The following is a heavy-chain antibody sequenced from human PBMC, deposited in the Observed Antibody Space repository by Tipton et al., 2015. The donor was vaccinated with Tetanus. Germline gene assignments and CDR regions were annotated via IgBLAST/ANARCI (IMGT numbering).Heavy chain of an antibody. D-gene: IGHD2-15*01. CDR2: SWYDGTDQ. J-gene: IGHJ4*02. CDR1: GFIFSSYG. CDR3: AREADCSGGSCFSGDFDN. Sequence: AASGFIFSSYGIHWVRQAPGKGLEWAAVSWYDGTDQYYADSVKGRFTLSRDNSKNTLYLQMNSLRAEDTALYYCAREADCSGGSCFSGDFDNWGQGTQVTVSS. V-gene: IGHV3-33*01.